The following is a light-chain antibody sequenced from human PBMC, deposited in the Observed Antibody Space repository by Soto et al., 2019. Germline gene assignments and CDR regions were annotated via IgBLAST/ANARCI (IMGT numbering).Light chain of an antibody. V-gene: IGKV3-15*01. CDR2: VAS. CDR1: QSVSSN. J-gene: IGKJ4*01. Sequence: EIVMTQSPATLSVSPGKRATLSCRGSQSVSSNLAWYQQKPGQTPKLLIYVASTRATGIPARFSGSGSGTEFTLTISSLQSEDFAVYYCQQYNVWPLTFGGGTKVEFK. CDR3: QQYNVWPLT.